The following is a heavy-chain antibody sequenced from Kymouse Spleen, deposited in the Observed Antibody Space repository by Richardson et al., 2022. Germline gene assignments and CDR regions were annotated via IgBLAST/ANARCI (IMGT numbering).Heavy chain of an antibody. V-gene: IGHV3-15*01. J-gene: IGHJ4*02. CDR1: GFTFSNAW. CDR2: IKSKTDGGTT. D-gene: IGHD3-9*01. Sequence: EVQLVESGGGLVKPGGSLRLSCAASGFTFSNAWMSWVRQAPGKGLEWVGRIKSKTDGGTTDYAAPVKGRFTISRDDSKNTLYLQMNSLKTEDTAVYYCTTEGVLRYFDWLFFYWGQGTLVTVSS. CDR3: TTEGVLRYFDWLFFY.